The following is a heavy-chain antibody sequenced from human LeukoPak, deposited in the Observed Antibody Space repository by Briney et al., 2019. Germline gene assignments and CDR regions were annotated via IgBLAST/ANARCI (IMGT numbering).Heavy chain of an antibody. D-gene: IGHD2-15*01. V-gene: IGHV3-53*01. J-gene: IGHJ4*02. Sequence: GGSLRLSCAVSGFTVSSNYMSWVRQAPGKGLEWVSVLYSGGNTYYADSVKGRFTISRDNSKNTLYLQMNSLRAEDTAVYYCAKDRGYCSGGSCYPSPYWGQGTLVTVSS. CDR2: LYSGGNT. CDR1: GFTVSSNY. CDR3: AKDRGYCSGGSCYPSPY.